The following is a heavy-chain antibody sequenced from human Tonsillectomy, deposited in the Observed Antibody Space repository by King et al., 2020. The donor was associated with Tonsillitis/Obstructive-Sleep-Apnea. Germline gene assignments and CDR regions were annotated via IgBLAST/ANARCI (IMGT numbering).Heavy chain of an antibody. CDR3: AREAPREIVTGHFVFDY. D-gene: IGHD3-9*01. J-gene: IGHJ4*02. Sequence: VQLVQSGAEVKKPGASVKVSCKATGYTFSNYGISWVRQAPGQGLDWLGWISAQNGDTKYAQNLQGRATMTADTSTSMFYMELRSLRSDDTAVYYCAREAPREIVTGHFVFDYWGQGTLVTVSS. CDR2: ISAQNGDT. CDR1: GYTFSNYG. V-gene: IGHV1-18*01.